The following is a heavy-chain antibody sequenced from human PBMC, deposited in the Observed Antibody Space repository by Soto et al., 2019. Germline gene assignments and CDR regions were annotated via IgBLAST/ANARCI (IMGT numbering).Heavy chain of an antibody. J-gene: IGHJ4*02. CDR2: INSDGGGT. D-gene: IGHD3-22*01. CDR1: GFTFSSYW. Sequence: EVQLVESGGDLVQPGGSLRLSCAASGFTFSSYWMHWVRQVPGKGLVWVSRINSDGGGTNYADSVKGRITISRDNAKNTLYLQMDSLRAEDTAVYYCAKGAYEFDYWGQGPLVTVSS. V-gene: IGHV3-74*01. CDR3: AKGAYEFDY.